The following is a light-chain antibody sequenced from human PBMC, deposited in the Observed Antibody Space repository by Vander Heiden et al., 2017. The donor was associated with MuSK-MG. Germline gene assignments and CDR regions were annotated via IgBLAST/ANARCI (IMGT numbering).Light chain of an antibody. CDR2: SNN. CDR3: AAWDDSLYWV. CDR1: RTNIGSNT. V-gene: IGLV1-44*01. Sequence: QSVLTQPPSASGTPGQRVTISCSGSRTNIGSNTVNWYQQPPGTAHKLLIYSNNQRPAGVPDRFSGSKSGTSASLAISGLQAEDEADYYCAAWDDSLYWVFGGGTKLTVL. J-gene: IGLJ3*02.